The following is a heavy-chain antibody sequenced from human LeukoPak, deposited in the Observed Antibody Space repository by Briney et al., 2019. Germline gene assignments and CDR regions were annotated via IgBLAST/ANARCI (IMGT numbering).Heavy chain of an antibody. J-gene: IGHJ2*01. D-gene: IGHD1-26*01. Sequence: GGSLRLSCAASGFTFSSYSMNWVRQAPGKGLEWVSYISSSSSTIYYADSVKGRFTISRDNAKNSLYLQMNSLRDEDTAVYYCARDGWSGSYFWYLDLWGRGTLVTVSS. CDR2: ISSSSSTI. CDR1: GFTFSSYS. CDR3: ARDGWSGSYFWYLDL. V-gene: IGHV3-48*02.